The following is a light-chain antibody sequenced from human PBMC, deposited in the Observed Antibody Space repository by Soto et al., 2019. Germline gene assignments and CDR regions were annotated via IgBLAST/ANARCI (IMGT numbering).Light chain of an antibody. Sequence: IQMTKSQAPLSASQGDTATTPCRASQSIHRWLAWYQQKPGDAPKLLIYDASSLESGVPSRFSGTGSGTDFTLTISSLQPEDFATYYCLQDYNYPRTFGQGTKVDIK. CDR2: DAS. CDR3: LQDYNYPRT. J-gene: IGKJ1*01. V-gene: IGKV1-5*01. CDR1: QSIHRW.